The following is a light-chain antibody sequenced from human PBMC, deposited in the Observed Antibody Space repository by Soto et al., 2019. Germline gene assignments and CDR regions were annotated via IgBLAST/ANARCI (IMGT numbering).Light chain of an antibody. CDR1: QSVSRN. CDR3: QQYNNWPPIT. J-gene: IGKJ5*01. Sequence: ETVMTQSPATLSVSPGERATLSCRASQSVSRNLAWYQQKPGQAPRLLIYCASTRATGIPARFSGSGSGTEFTITISSLQSADFAVYYCQQYNNWPPITFGQGTRLEIK. V-gene: IGKV3-15*01. CDR2: CAS.